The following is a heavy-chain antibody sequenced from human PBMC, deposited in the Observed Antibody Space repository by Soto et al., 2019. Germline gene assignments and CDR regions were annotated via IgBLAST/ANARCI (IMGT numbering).Heavy chain of an antibody. CDR3: ARGGSIADYNDAFDI. CDR1: GYTFTSYY. V-gene: IGHV1-46*01. CDR2: INPSGGST. D-gene: IGHD4-4*01. J-gene: IGHJ3*02. Sequence: GSVEEFFKASGYTFTSYYMHLVREAPGQGLEWMGIINPSGGSTSYEQKFQGRVTMTRDTSTSTVYMELSSLRSEDTAVYYCARGGSIADYNDAFDIWGQGTRVTASS.